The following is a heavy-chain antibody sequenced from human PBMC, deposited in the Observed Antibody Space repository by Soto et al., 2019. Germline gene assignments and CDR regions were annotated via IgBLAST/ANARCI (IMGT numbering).Heavy chain of an antibody. Sequence: ESLEISCKGFGYSFSSYRIGLVRQMAGKSLEVMGITYSGDSDTRYSPSLQSQVTLSADKSIRHAYLQWSSPKESDTAMYYCARQAWYYYDSSGPYDAFDIWGQGTMVNVS. V-gene: IGHV5-51*01. CDR1: GYSFSSYR. CDR2: TYSGDSDT. CDR3: ARQAWYYYDSSGPYDAFDI. D-gene: IGHD3-22*01. J-gene: IGHJ3*02.